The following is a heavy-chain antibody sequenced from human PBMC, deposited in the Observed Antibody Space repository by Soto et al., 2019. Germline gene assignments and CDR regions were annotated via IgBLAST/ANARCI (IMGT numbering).Heavy chain of an antibody. J-gene: IGHJ4*01. D-gene: IGHD2-21*02. V-gene: IGHV3-30*03. CDR3: AGGDSRHYYFDS. CDR1: GITLSTYG. Sequence: QLQPVESGGGVVQPGRSLRLSCTAAGITLSTYGMHWVRQAPGKGLEWVAGISYDGNIKDYADSVKGRFTFSRDNFKNTLDVQMNSLRAEDTAVYYRAGGDSRHYYFDSWGHGTLVTVSS. CDR2: ISYDGNIK.